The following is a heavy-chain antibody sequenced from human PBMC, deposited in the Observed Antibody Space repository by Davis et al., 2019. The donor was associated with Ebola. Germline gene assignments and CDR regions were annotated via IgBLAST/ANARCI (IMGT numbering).Heavy chain of an antibody. V-gene: IGHV1-46*01. CDR1: GYTFTSYY. D-gene: IGHD1-26*01. CDR2: INPSGGST. J-gene: IGHJ3*02. Sequence: AASVKVSCKASGYTFTSYYMHWVRQAPGQGLEWMGIINPSGGSTSYAQKFQGRVTMTRDTSINTAYMELDRLRSDDTAVYYCARDAEVGKNAFDIWGQGTMVTVSS. CDR3: ARDAEVGKNAFDI.